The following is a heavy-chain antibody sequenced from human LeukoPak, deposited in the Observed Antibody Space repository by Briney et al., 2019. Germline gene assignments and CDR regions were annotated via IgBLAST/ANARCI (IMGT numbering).Heavy chain of an antibody. CDR1: VGTFSSYA. CDR3: ARDLKQQLVYYYYYYGMDV. D-gene: IGHD6-13*01. J-gene: IGHJ6*02. CDR2: IIPIFGTA. Sequence: SVKVSCKASVGTFSSYAISWVRQAPGQGLEWMGGIIPIFGTANYAQKFQGRVTITADESTSTAYMELSSLRSEDTAVYYCARDLKQQLVYYYYYYGMDVWGQGTTVTVSS. V-gene: IGHV1-69*13.